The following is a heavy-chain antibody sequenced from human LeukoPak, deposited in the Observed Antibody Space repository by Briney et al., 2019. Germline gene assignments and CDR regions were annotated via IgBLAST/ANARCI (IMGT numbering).Heavy chain of an antibody. D-gene: IGHD6-13*01. CDR1: GYTFTSYY. CDR2: INPSGGSR. CDR3: ARVGVAASGTSGFDDY. V-gene: IGHV1-46*01. Sequence: GASVKVSCKASGYTFTSYYMHWVRQAPGQGLEWMGMINPSGGSRSYAQKFQGRVTMTRATSPSTVYTELSSLRSEDTAVYYCARVGVAASGTSGFDDYWGQGTLVTVSS. J-gene: IGHJ4*02.